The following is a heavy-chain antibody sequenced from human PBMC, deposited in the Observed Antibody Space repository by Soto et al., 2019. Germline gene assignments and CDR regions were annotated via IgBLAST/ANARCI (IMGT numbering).Heavy chain of an antibody. V-gene: IGHV4-30-2*01. D-gene: IGHD2-21*02. Sequence: SETLSLTCAVSGGSISSGFYSWSWIRQPPGQGLEWIGYIYNSGNTYYNPSLMSRVTISVDRSQNHFSMKLTSVTAADTAVYYCARGSDGVWNWFDPWRQRTQVTVSS. CDR3: ARGSDGVWNWFDP. J-gene: IGHJ5*02. CDR2: IYNSGNT. CDR1: GGSISSGFYS.